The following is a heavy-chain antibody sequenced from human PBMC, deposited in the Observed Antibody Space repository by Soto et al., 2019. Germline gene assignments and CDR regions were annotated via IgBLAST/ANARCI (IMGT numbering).Heavy chain of an antibody. Sequence: EVQLLESGGGLVQPGGSLRLSCAASGFTFSSYAMSWVRQAPGKGLEWVSAMSGSGGSTYYADSVKGRFTISRDNSKNTLYLQMNSLIAEDTAVYYCATGEDSSSWYGTLGSRNYFDYWGQGTLVTVSS. CDR1: GFTFSSYA. D-gene: IGHD6-13*01. CDR3: ATGEDSSSWYGTLGSRNYFDY. V-gene: IGHV3-23*01. J-gene: IGHJ4*02. CDR2: MSGSGGST.